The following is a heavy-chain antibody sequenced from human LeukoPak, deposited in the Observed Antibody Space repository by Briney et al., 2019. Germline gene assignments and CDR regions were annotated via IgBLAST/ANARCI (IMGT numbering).Heavy chain of an antibody. J-gene: IGHJ4*02. D-gene: IGHD6-19*01. V-gene: IGHV3-21*01. CDR2: ISSSSSYI. Sequence: PGGPLRLSCAASGFTFSSYSMNWVRQAPGKGLEWVSSISSSSSYIYYADSVKGRFTISRDNAKNSLYLQMNSLRAEDTAVYYCAAPSRPGSGWLFDYWGQGTLVTVSS. CDR1: GFTFSSYS. CDR3: AAPSRPGSGWLFDY.